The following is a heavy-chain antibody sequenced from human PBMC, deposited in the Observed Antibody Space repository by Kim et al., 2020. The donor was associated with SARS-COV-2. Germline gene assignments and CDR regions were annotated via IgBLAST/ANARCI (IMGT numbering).Heavy chain of an antibody. CDR1: GGSISSSSYY. D-gene: IGHD5-12*01. J-gene: IGHJ4*02. Sequence: SETLSLTCTVSGGSISSSSYYWGWIRQPPGKGLEWIGSIYYSGSTYYNPSLKSRVTISVDTSKNQFSLKLSSVTAADTAVYYCAKHPKRVGYVSTFDYWGQGTLVTVSS. CDR3: AKHPKRVGYVSTFDY. V-gene: IGHV4-39*01. CDR2: IYYSGST.